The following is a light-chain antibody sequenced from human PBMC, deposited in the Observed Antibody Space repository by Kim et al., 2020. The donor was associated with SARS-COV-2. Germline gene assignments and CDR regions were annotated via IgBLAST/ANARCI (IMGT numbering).Light chain of an antibody. Sequence: SWSPGHTASITCSGDKLGDKYVCWYQQKPGQSPILVIYQDGKRPSGIPERFSGSNSGNTATLTISGTQAMDEADYYCQAWDSSTAVFGGGTKLTVL. CDR3: QAWDSSTAV. CDR1: KLGDKY. V-gene: IGLV3-1*01. CDR2: QDG. J-gene: IGLJ2*01.